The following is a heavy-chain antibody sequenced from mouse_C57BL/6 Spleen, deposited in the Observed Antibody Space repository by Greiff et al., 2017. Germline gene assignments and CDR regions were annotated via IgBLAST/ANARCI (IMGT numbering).Heavy chain of an antibody. CDR3: AREAYEYDPMDY. D-gene: IGHD2-4*01. J-gene: IGHJ4*01. Sequence: QVQLQQSGAELVKPGASVKISCKASGYAFSSYWMNWVKQRPGKGLEWIGQIYPGDGDTNYNGKFKGKATLTADKSSSTAYMQLSSLTSEDSAVYFCAREAYEYDPMDYWGQGTSVTVSS. CDR2: IYPGDGDT. V-gene: IGHV1-80*01. CDR1: GYAFSSYW.